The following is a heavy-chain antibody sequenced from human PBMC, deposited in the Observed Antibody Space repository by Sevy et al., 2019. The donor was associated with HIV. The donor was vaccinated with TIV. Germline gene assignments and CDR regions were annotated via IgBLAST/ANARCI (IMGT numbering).Heavy chain of an antibody. CDR2: ISSSGSTI. J-gene: IGHJ2*01. CDR1: GFTFSDYY. V-gene: IGHV3-11*01. CDR3: AKIVGNSGWFSNYWYFDL. Sequence: GGSLRLSCAASGFTFSDYYMSWIRQAPGKGLEWLSYISSSGSTIYYADSVKGRFIISRDNAKNSLYLQMNSLRAEDTAVYYCAKIVGNSGWFSNYWYFDLWGRGTLVTVSS. D-gene: IGHD6-19*01.